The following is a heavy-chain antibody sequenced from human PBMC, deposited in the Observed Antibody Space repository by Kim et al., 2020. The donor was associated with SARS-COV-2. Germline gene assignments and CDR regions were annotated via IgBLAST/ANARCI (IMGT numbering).Heavy chain of an antibody. D-gene: IGHD6-19*01. V-gene: IGHV4-59*01. Sequence: SETLSLTCTVSVGSISSDHWTCIRQPPGKGLEWIGYIKNHGRRSNYNPSLRGRVAMFEDPSKSHSSLLLSSLTAADTAVYFCGRIPDITGWPFDSWGQGILVPVSS. CDR1: VGSISSDH. J-gene: IGHJ4*02. CDR2: IKNHGRRS. CDR3: GRIPDITGWPFDS.